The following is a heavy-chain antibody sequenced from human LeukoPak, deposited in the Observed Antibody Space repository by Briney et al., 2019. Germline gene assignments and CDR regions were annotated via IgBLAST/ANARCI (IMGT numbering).Heavy chain of an antibody. Sequence: QTGGSLRLSCAAPGFTFSNYWLHWVRQAPGKGLVWVSHINGDGSTTSYADSVKGRFTISRDNAKNTLYPQMHSLRAEDTAVYYCARGGPLGGYWGQGTLVTVSS. CDR1: GFTFSNYW. J-gene: IGHJ4*02. CDR3: ARGGPLGGY. V-gene: IGHV3-74*01. CDR2: INGDGSTT. D-gene: IGHD3-16*01.